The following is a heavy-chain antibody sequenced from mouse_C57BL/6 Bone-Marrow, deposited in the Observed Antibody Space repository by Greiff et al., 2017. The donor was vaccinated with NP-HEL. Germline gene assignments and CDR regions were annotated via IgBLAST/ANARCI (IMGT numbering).Heavy chain of an antibody. CDR3: ASQRLRRSWFAY. D-gene: IGHD2-4*01. Sequence: QVQLQQSGPELVKPGASVKISCKASGYAFSSSWMNWVKQRPGKGLEWIGRIYPGDGDTNYNGKFKGKATLTADKSSSTAYIQLSSLTSEDSAVYFCASQRLRRSWFAYWGQGTLVTVSA. J-gene: IGHJ3*01. V-gene: IGHV1-82*01. CDR2: IYPGDGDT. CDR1: GYAFSSSW.